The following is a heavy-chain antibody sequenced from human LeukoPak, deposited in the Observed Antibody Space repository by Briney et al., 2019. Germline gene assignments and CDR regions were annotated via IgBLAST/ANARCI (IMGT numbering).Heavy chain of an antibody. V-gene: IGHV4-38-2*02. CDR3: ARDHPLSSSWQGWFDP. D-gene: IGHD6-13*01. CDR1: GDSISSGNY. CDR2: IFHTGST. Sequence: SETLSLTCTVSGDSISSGNYWGWIRQPPGKGLEWIGSIFHTGSTYFNLSLKSRVTISVDTSKNQFSLKLSSVTAADTAVYYCARDHPLSSSWQGWFDPWGQGTLVTVSS. J-gene: IGHJ5*02.